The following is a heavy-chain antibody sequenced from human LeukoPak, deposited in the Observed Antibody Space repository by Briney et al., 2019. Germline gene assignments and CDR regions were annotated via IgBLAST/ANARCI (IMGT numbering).Heavy chain of an antibody. D-gene: IGHD6-13*01. CDR1: GFTFSSYG. J-gene: IGHJ4*02. CDR3: ANQYSSSWSDY. Sequence: GGSLRLSCAASGFTFSSYGMHWVRQAPGKGLEWVAVISYDGSNKYYADSVKGRFTISRDNSKNTLYLQMNSPRAEDTAVYYCANQYSSSWSDYWGQGTLVTVSS. V-gene: IGHV3-30*18. CDR2: ISYDGSNK.